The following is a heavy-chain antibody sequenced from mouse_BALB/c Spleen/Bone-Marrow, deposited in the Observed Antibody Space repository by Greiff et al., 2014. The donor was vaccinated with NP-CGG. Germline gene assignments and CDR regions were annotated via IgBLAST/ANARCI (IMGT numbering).Heavy chain of an antibody. CDR3: ASYDYGYYFDY. CDR1: GFNIKDTY. Sequence: EVQGVESGAELVKPGASVKLSCTASGFNIKDTYMHWVKQRPEQGLEWIGRIDPANGNTKYDPKFQGKATITADTSSNTAHLQLSSLTSEDTAVYYCASYDYGYYFDYWGQGTTLTVSS. CDR2: IDPANGNT. D-gene: IGHD2-4*01. V-gene: IGHV14-3*02. J-gene: IGHJ2*01.